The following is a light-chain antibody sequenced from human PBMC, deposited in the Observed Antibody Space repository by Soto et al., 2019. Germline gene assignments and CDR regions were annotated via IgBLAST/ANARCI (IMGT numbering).Light chain of an antibody. J-gene: IGKJ1*01. Sequence: DIQMTHSPSTLSASVGDEFTITCRASETITTSLAWYQQQPGTAPKVLIYDASTLESGVPSRFSGSGSGTEFTLTISSLQPADFATYYCQHYNSYSEAFGQGTKVDI. V-gene: IGKV1-5*01. CDR3: QHYNSYSEA. CDR1: ETITTS. CDR2: DAS.